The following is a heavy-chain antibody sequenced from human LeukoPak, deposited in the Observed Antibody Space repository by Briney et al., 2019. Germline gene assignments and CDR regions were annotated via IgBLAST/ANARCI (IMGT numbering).Heavy chain of an antibody. CDR1: GGSFSGYY. V-gene: IGHV4-34*01. CDR2: INHRGST. D-gene: IGHD2-15*01. J-gene: IGHJ6*04. CDR3: ARGDCSGGSCYSRSRTYGMDV. Sequence: SETLSLTCAVYGGSFSGYYWSWIRQPLGKGLEWIGEINHRGSTNYNPSLKSRVTISVDTSKNQFSLKLSSVTAADTAVYYCARGDCSGGSCYSRSRTYGMDVWGKGTTVTVSS.